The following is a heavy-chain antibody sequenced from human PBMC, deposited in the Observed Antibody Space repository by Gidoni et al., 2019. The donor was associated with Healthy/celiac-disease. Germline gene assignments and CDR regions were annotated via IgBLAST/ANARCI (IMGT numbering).Heavy chain of an antibody. CDR3: ARAMRMTTVTRPGYYYYGMDV. V-gene: IGHV4-4*02. D-gene: IGHD4-4*01. J-gene: IGHJ6*02. Sequence: QVQLQESGPGLVKPSGTLSLTCAVSGGSISSSNWWSWVRQPPGKGLEWIGESYHSGSTNYNPSLKSRVTISVDKSKNQFSLKLSSVTAADTAVYYCARAMRMTTVTRPGYYYYGMDVWGQGTTVTVSS. CDR2: SYHSGST. CDR1: GGSISSSNW.